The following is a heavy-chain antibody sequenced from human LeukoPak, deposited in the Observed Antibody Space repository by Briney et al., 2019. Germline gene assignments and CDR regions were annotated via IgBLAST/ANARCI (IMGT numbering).Heavy chain of an antibody. V-gene: IGHV1-2*02. CDR1: GYTFTGYY. J-gene: IGHJ6*03. CDR3: ARNNQLFSDYYYYYYMDV. D-gene: IGHD2-2*01. Sequence: GASVKVSCKASGYTFTGYYMHWVRQAPGQGLEWMGWINPNSGGTNYAQKFQGRVTMTRDTSISTAYMELSRLRSDDTAVYYCARNNQLFSDYYYYYYMDVWGKGTTVTVSS. CDR2: INPNSGGT.